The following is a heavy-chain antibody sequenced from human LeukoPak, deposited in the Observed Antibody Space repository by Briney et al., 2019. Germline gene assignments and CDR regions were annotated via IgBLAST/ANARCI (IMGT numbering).Heavy chain of an antibody. Sequence: TSENLSLTCTVSGYSISSGYYWGWVRQPPGKGLEWIASIFHSGSTYYNPSLKSRATISVDTSKNQFSLKLTSVTAADTAVYYCSKLGIEGNYFDYWGQGTLVTVSS. CDR3: SKLGIEGNYFDY. V-gene: IGHV4-38-2*02. CDR2: IFHSGST. CDR1: GYSISSGYY. J-gene: IGHJ4*02. D-gene: IGHD7-27*01.